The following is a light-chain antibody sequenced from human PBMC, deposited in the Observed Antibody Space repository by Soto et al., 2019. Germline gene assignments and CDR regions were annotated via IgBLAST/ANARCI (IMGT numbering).Light chain of an antibody. Sequence: ETVMTQSPVTLSVSPGEGATLSCRASQSVSRNFAWYQQRPGQAPRLLIYGASTRATGVPSRFSGSGSGTEFALTISSLQSEDFAVYYCQQYNNWPLTFGGGTKVDIK. CDR2: GAS. CDR1: QSVSRN. J-gene: IGKJ4*01. V-gene: IGKV3-15*01. CDR3: QQYNNWPLT.